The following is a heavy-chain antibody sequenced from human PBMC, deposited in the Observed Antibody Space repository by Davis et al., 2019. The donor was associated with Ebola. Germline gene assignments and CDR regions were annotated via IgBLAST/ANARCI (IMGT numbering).Heavy chain of an antibody. CDR3: ARGHCSGGSCYFSGYFDY. Sequence: GESLKISCAASGFTFGSDWMSWVRQAPGKGLEWVANIKKDASEKYYVDSVKGRFTISRDNSKNTLYLQMNSLRAEDTAVYYCARGHCSGGSCYFSGYFDYWGQGTLVTVSS. V-gene: IGHV3-7*01. J-gene: IGHJ4*02. CDR1: GFTFGSDW. CDR2: IKKDASEK. D-gene: IGHD2-15*01.